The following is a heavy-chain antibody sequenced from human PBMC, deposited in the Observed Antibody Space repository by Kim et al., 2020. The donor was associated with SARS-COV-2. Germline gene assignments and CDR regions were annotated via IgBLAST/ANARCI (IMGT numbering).Heavy chain of an antibody. V-gene: IGHV4-34*01. CDR2: INQSGST. CDR1: GGSFSGYY. CDR3: ARPHYYGSGSYYSWFDP. J-gene: IGHJ5*02. D-gene: IGHD3-10*01. Sequence: SETLSLTCAVYGGSFSGYYWSWMRQPPGKGLEWIGEINQSGSTNYNPSLNSRVTISVDTSKNQFSLKLSSVTAADTAVYYCARPHYYGSGSYYSWFDPWGQGTLVTVSS.